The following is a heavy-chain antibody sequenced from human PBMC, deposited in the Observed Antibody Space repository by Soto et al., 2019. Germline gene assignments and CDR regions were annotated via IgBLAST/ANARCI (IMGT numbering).Heavy chain of an antibody. CDR3: ARDSSSTYYYYYYGMDV. J-gene: IGHJ6*02. D-gene: IGHD6-6*01. CDR1: GFTFSSYS. V-gene: IGHV3-21*01. Sequence: GGSLRLSCAASGFTFSSYSMNWVRQAPGKGLEWVSSISSSSSYIYYADSVKGRFTISRDNAKNSLYLQMNSLRAEDTAVYYCARDSSSTYYYYYYGMDVWGQGTTVTVSS. CDR2: ISSSSSYI.